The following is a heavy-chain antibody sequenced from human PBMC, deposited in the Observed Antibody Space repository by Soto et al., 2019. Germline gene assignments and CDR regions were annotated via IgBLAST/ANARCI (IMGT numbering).Heavy chain of an antibody. D-gene: IGHD6-19*01. J-gene: IGHJ5*02. V-gene: IGHV1-3*01. Sequence: QVQLVQSGAEVKKPGASVKVSCKASGYTFTSYAMHWVRQAPGQRLEWMGWINAGNGNTKYSQKFQGRVTITRDTSASTAYRELGSLRSEDTAVYYCVRDLEDSSGWGYNWFDPWGQGTLVTVSS. CDR3: VRDLEDSSGWGYNWFDP. CDR1: GYTFTSYA. CDR2: INAGNGNT.